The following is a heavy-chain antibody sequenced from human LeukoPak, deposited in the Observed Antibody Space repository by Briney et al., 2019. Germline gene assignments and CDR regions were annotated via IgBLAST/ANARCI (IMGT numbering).Heavy chain of an antibody. D-gene: IGHD6-13*01. CDR3: AKGSGYSSSWYDY. V-gene: IGHV3-15*01. J-gene: IGHJ4*02. Sequence: GGSLRLSCAASGFTFSNAWMSWVRQAPGKGLEWVGRIKSKTDGGTTDYAAPVKGRFTISRDDSKNTLYLQMNSLKTEDTAVYYCAKGSGYSSSWYDYWGQGTLVTVSS. CDR1: GFTFSNAW. CDR2: IKSKTDGGTT.